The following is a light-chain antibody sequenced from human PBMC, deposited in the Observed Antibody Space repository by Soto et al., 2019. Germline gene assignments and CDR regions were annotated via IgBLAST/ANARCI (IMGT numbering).Light chain of an antibody. CDR3: QKCDYLPI. J-gene: IGKJ3*01. Sequence: DVQMTQSPSAMSASVGDRVTITCRASQDISRFVAWFQQKPGKAPERLIYDTSSLQPGVPSRFSGSGSGTEFTLAISGLQPEDFATYYCQKCDYLPIFGPGTTVDFK. CDR2: DTS. V-gene: IGKV1-17*03. CDR1: QDISRF.